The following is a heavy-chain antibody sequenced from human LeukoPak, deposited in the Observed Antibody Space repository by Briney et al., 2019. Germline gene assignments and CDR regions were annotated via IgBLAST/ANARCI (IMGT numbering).Heavy chain of an antibody. V-gene: IGHV3-30*18. CDR2: ISYDGGNK. D-gene: IGHD6-19*01. Sequence: GGSLRLSCAASGFTFSSYGMHWVRQAPGKGLEWVAVISYDGGNKYYADSVKGRFTISRDNSKNTLYLQMNSLRAEDTAVYYCAKDFAGAVADLWGQGTLATVSS. CDR3: AKDFAGAVADL. CDR1: GFTFSSYG. J-gene: IGHJ4*02.